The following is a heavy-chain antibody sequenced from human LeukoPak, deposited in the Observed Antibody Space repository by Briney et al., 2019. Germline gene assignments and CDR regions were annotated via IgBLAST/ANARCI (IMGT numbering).Heavy chain of an antibody. Sequence: GGSLRLSCAVSGLTLRIFWMSWVRHGPGKGLEWVANINQDGSEKYFVHSVRGRFTISRDNSKNSLHLQLNTLRAEDPGVYFCARERDGRFFDYWGQGALVTVSS. V-gene: IGHV3-7*01. J-gene: IGHJ4*02. D-gene: IGHD5-24*01. CDR1: GLTLRIFW. CDR3: ARERDGRFFDY. CDR2: INQDGSEK.